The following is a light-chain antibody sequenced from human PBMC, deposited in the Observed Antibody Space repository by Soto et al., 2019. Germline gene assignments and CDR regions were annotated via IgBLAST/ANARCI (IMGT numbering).Light chain of an antibody. CDR1: QSLRSS. J-gene: IGKJ1*01. Sequence: ETLMTQSPDTLSVSLGERATLSCRASQSLRSSLAWYQQKPGQAPRLLIYGASNRATGIPDRFSGSGSGTQFTLTISGLQSDDFALYYCQQYKDWPTTFGQGTKVDI. CDR2: GAS. V-gene: IGKV3D-15*01. CDR3: QQYKDWPTT.